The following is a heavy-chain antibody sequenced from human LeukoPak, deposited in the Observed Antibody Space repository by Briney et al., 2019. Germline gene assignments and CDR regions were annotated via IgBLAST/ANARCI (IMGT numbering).Heavy chain of an antibody. D-gene: IGHD3-10*01. CDR3: ARGSGRIPFDY. Sequence: PSETLSLTCTVSGGSISSYYWSWIRQPPGKGLEWIGYIYYSGSTNYNPSLKSRVTISADTSKNQFSLMPNSVTAADTAVYYCARGSGRIPFDYWGQGTLVTVSS. J-gene: IGHJ4*02. V-gene: IGHV4-59*08. CDR2: IYYSGST. CDR1: GGSISSYY.